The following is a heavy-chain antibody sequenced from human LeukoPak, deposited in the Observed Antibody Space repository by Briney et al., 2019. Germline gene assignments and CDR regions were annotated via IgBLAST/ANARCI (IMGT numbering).Heavy chain of an antibody. Sequence: ASVKVSCKASGYTFTSYGISWVRQAPGQGLEWMGWISAYNGKTNYAQKLQGRVTMTTDTSTSTAYMELRSLRSDDTAVYYCARSLEEWELLRGYSRNYYFDYWGQGTLVTVSS. CDR3: ARSLEEWELLRGYSRNYYFDY. J-gene: IGHJ4*02. CDR2: ISAYNGKT. CDR1: GYTFTSYG. D-gene: IGHD1-26*01. V-gene: IGHV1-18*01.